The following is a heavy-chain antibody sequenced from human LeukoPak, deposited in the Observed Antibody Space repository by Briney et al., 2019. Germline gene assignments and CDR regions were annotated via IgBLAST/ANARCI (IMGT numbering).Heavy chain of an antibody. Sequence: GGSLRLSCATSGFTFSDYYLNWIRQAPGKGLEWVACISGSGSVTYYADSVKGRFTISRDNAARSLFLQMNSLRAEDTAVFYCATVRPPRYFPWGRGTLVTVSS. CDR3: ATVRPPRYFP. CDR1: GFTFSDYY. CDR2: ISGSGSVT. V-gene: IGHV3-11*04. J-gene: IGHJ2*01. D-gene: IGHD3-9*01.